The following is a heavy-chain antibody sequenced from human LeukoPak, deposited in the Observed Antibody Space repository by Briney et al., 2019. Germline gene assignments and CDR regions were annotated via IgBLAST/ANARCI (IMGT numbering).Heavy chain of an antibody. CDR3: ASPVKYYDTWSGYPPFDY. CDR2: ISAYNGNT. CDR1: GYTFSNYG. J-gene: IGHJ4*02. V-gene: IGHV1-18*01. D-gene: IGHD3-3*01. Sequence: ASVKVSCKASGYTFSNYGITWVRQAPGQGLEWMGWISAYNGNTNYAQKLQGRVTMTTDTSTSTAYLELRSLKSEDTAIYYCASPVKYYDTWSGYPPFDYWGQGTLVTVSS.